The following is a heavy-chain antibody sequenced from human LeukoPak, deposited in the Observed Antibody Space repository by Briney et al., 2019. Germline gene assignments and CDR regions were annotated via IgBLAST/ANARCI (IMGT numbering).Heavy chain of an antibody. CDR3: AKDYYYGSGSPTHFDY. J-gene: IGHJ4*02. Sequence: GGTLRLSCAASGFTFSSYGMNWVRQAPGKGLEWVSGISGSGGSTYYADSVKGRFTISRDNSKNTQYLQMNSLRAEDTAVYYCAKDYYYGSGSPTHFDYWGQGTLVTVSS. V-gene: IGHV3-23*01. D-gene: IGHD3-10*01. CDR2: ISGSGGST. CDR1: GFTFSSYG.